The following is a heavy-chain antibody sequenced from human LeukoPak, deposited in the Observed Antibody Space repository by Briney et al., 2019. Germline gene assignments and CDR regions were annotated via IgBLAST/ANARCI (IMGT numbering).Heavy chain of an antibody. Sequence: SVKVSCKASGFTFTSSAVQWVRQARGQRLEWIGWIVVGSGNTNYAQKFQERVTITRDMSTSTACMELSSLRSEDTAVYYCTAGYLPAANYYYYYYMDVWGKGTTVTVSS. V-gene: IGHV1-58*01. CDR3: TAGYLPAANYYYYYYMDV. CDR1: GFTFTSSA. D-gene: IGHD2-2*01. CDR2: IVVGSGNT. J-gene: IGHJ6*03.